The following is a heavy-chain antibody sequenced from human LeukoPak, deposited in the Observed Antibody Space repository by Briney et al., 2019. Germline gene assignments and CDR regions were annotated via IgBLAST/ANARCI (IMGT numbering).Heavy chain of an antibody. CDR3: ARGLVGATLRSNY. Sequence: GGSLRLSCAASGFTFSSYSMNWVRQAPGKGLEWVSSISSSSSYIYYADSVKGRFTISRDNAKNSLYLQMNSLRAEDTAVYYCARGLVGATLRSNYWGQGTLVTVSS. CDR1: GFTFSSYS. V-gene: IGHV3-21*01. J-gene: IGHJ4*02. D-gene: IGHD1-26*01. CDR2: ISSSSSYI.